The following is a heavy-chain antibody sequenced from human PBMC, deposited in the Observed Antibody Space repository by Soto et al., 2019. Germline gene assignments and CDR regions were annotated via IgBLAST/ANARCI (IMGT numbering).Heavy chain of an antibody. CDR2: IYYSGST. J-gene: IGHJ3*02. D-gene: IGHD3-22*01. CDR1: GGSISSYY. Sequence: SETLSLTCTVSGGSISSYYWSWIRQPPGKGLEWIGYIYYSGSTNYNPSLKSRVTISVDTSKNQFSLKLSSVTAADTAVYYCAREGYYDSSGLGLFDIWGQGTMVTVSS. CDR3: AREGYYDSSGLGLFDI. V-gene: IGHV4-59*01.